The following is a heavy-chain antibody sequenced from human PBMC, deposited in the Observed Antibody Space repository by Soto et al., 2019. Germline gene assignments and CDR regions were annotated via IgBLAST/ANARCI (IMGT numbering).Heavy chain of an antibody. CDR3: ARFRPGYDFWSGPIDY. CDR2: IYYSGST. V-gene: IGHV4-31*03. Sequence: SETLSLTCTVSGGSISSGGYYWSWIRQHPGKGLEWIGYIYYSGSTYYNPSLKSRVTISVDTSKNQFSLKLSSVTAADTAVYYCARFRPGYDFWSGPIDYWGQGTLVTVSS. J-gene: IGHJ4*02. CDR1: GGSISSGGYY. D-gene: IGHD3-3*01.